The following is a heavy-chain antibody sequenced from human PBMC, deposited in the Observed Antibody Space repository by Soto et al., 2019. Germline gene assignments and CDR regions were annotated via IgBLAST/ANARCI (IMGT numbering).Heavy chain of an antibody. CDR2: IIPIFGTA. Sequence: GASVKVSCKASGSTFSRYAISWVRQAPGQGLEWMGGIIPIFGTANYAQKFQGRVTITADESTSTAYMELSSLRSEDTAVYYFAQRVREDIVLVSYYPCADHQDLLAFWGQGTTDLVSS. CDR1: GSTFSRYA. J-gene: IGHJ6*01. V-gene: IGHV1-69*13. D-gene: IGHD2-2*01. CDR3: AQRVREDIVLVSYYPCADHQDLLAF.